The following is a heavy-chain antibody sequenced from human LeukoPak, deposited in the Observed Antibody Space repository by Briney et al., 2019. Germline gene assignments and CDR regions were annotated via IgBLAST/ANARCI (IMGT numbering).Heavy chain of an antibody. CDR2: IIPNFGTT. J-gene: IGHJ5*02. CDR1: GGTFSSYA. CDR3: ARFITMVRGVIISNWFDP. D-gene: IGHD3-10*01. Sequence: SVKVSCKASGGTFSSYAINWVRQAPGQGLEWMGGIIPNFGTTSFGQKFQGRVTITADESTSTAYMELSSLRSEDTAVYYCARFITMVRGVIISNWFDPWGQGTLVTVSS. V-gene: IGHV1-69*13.